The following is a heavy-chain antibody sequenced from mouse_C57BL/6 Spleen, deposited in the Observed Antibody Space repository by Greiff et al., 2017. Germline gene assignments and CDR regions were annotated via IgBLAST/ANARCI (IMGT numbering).Heavy chain of an antibody. CDR2: IRSKSNNYAT. CDR1: GFSFNTYA. CDR3: VRHQGYYGNPYAMDY. Sequence: EVKLVESGGGLVQPKGSLKLSCAASGFSFNTYAMNWVRQAPGKGLEWVARIRSKSNNYATYYADSVKDRFTISRDDSESMLYLQMNNLKTEDTAMYYCVRHQGYYGNPYAMDYWGQGTSVTVSS. V-gene: IGHV10-1*01. J-gene: IGHJ4*01. D-gene: IGHD2-1*01.